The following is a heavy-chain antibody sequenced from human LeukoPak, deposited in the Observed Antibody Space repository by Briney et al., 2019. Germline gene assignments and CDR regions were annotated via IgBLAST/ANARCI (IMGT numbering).Heavy chain of an antibody. D-gene: IGHD3-10*01. Sequence: PSETLSLTCTVSGGSIRSSTYYWGWIRQPPGKGLEWIGSIHYSGSTYYNPPLKSRVTVSVDTSKNQFSLDLSSVTAADTAVYYCTRRVYGSENYVSDRPFDYWGQGTLVTVSS. CDR2: IHYSGST. J-gene: IGHJ4*02. V-gene: IGHV4-39*01. CDR3: TRRVYGSENYVSDRPFDY. CDR1: GGSIRSSTYY.